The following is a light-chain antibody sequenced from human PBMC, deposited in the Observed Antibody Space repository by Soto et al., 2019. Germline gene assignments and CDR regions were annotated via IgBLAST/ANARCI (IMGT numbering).Light chain of an antibody. Sequence: QSALTQPRSVSGSPGQSVTVSFTGTSSDVGGYNYVSWYQHHPGKSPKVMIYDVSKRPSGVPDRFSGSKSGNTASLPISGRQAEDEADYSCCSYAGSYTYVFGTGTKVTVL. CDR2: DVS. CDR1: SSDVGGYNY. CDR3: CSYAGSYTYV. J-gene: IGLJ1*01. V-gene: IGLV2-11*01.